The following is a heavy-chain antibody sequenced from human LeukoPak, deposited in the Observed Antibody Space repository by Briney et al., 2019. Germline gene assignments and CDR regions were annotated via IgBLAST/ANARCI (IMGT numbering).Heavy chain of an antibody. D-gene: IGHD2-21*02. CDR2: INWRGHT. CDR3: AKELDCPSDCLFFHS. V-gene: IGHV3-43*01. Sequence: GGSLRLSCAASGFTFDRFTIHWVRQTPGKGVEGVSLINWRGHTFYADSVKGRFTISRDNSRNSVFLQMNSLRPEATALYHCAKELDCPSDCLFFHSWGQGTLVTVSS. J-gene: IGHJ4*02. CDR1: GFTFDRFT.